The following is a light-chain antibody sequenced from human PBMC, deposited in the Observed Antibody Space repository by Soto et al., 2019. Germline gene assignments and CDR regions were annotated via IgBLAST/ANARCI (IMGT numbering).Light chain of an antibody. CDR2: GAS. CDR3: QQSYTALVFT. CDR1: QRICNY. Sequence: DIQMTQSPSARSASVGDRVTITGRSNQRICNYLNWYQHKIEKSPRLLIYGASSLQSGVASRFSGSGSGTNFTLTISGLQPADFATYYCQQSYTALVFTCGPGTKVDTK. J-gene: IGKJ3*01. V-gene: IGKV1-39*01.